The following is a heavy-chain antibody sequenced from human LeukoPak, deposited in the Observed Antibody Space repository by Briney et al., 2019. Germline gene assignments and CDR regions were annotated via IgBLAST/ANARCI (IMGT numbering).Heavy chain of an antibody. CDR3: ARSSSGWYLNDY. D-gene: IGHD6-19*01. Sequence: ASVKVSCKAFGHTFTGYYMHWVRQAPGQGLEWMGRINPNSGGTNYAQKFQDRVTMTRDTSISTAYMELSRLRSDDTAVYYCARSSSGWYLNDYWGQGTLVTVSS. CDR1: GHTFTGYY. V-gene: IGHV1-2*06. J-gene: IGHJ4*02. CDR2: INPNSGGT.